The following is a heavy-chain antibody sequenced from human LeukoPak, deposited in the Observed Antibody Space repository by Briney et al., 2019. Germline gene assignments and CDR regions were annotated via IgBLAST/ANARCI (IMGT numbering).Heavy chain of an antibody. V-gene: IGHV4-4*02. CDR1: GGSISSSNW. J-gene: IGHJ4*02. CDR3: ATDLGGSSIQNFDY. Sequence: TSETLSLTCAVSGGSISSSNWWSWVRQPPGKGLEGIGEIYHSGSTNYNPSLKSRVTISVDKSKNQFSLKLGSVTAADTAVYYCATDLGGSSIQNFDYWGQGTLVTVSS. D-gene: IGHD3-16*01. CDR2: IYHSGST.